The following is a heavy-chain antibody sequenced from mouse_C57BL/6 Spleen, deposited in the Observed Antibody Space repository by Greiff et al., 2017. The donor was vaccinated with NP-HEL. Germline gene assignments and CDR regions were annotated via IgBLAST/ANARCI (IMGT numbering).Heavy chain of an antibody. V-gene: IGHV1-22*01. CDR3: ASAGPISTTVVEGWYFDV. D-gene: IGHD1-1*01. CDR1: GYTFTDYN. J-gene: IGHJ1*03. Sequence: EVQLQQSGPELVKPGASVKMSCKASGYTFTDYNMHWVKQSHGKSLEWIGYINPNNGGTSYNQKFKGKATMTVNKSSSAAYMGLRSLTSEDSAVYYCASAGPISTTVVEGWYFDVWGTGTTVTVSS. CDR2: INPNNGGT.